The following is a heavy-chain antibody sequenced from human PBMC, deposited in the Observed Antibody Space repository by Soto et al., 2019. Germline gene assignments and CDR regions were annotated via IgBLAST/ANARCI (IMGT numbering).Heavy chain of an antibody. CDR1: GGSFSGYY. J-gene: IGHJ6*02. CDR3: AREVLGSSSSDQYYYYYYGMDV. Sequence: SETLSLTCAVYGGSFSGYYWSWIRQPPGKGLEWIGEINHSGSTNYNPSLKSRVTISVDTSKNQFSLKLSSVTAADTAVYYCAREVLGSSSSDQYYYYYYGMDVWGQGTTVTVSS. D-gene: IGHD6-6*01. CDR2: INHSGST. V-gene: IGHV4-34*01.